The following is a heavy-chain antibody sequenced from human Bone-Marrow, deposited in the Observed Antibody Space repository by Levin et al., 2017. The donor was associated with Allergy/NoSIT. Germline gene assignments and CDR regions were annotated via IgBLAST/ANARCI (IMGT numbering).Heavy chain of an antibody. D-gene: IGHD3/OR15-3a*01. J-gene: IGHJ6*03. Sequence: GGSLRLSCAASGLTVRNDYMSWVRQSPGKGLEWVSLIYPGGSTFYADSVKGRFTVSRDYSKDTLYLQMNSVRGEDTAVYYCARTMDAVYYYYMDVWGRGTTVTVSS. CDR3: ARTMDAVYYYYMDV. CDR2: IYPGGST. V-gene: IGHV3-53*01. CDR1: GLTVRNDY.